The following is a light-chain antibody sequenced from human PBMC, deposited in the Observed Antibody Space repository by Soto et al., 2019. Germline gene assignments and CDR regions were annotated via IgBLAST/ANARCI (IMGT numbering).Light chain of an antibody. J-gene: IGKJ1*01. Sequence: EIVMTQSPATLSVSAGERATLSCRANQSVSSNLAWYQQKPGQAPRLLIYGASTRATGIPARFSGSGAGTEFTRTISSLESEDDSVYYCQQYNNWPPRTFGQGTKVDI. CDR2: GAS. CDR1: QSVSSN. CDR3: QQYNNWPPRT. V-gene: IGKV3-15*01.